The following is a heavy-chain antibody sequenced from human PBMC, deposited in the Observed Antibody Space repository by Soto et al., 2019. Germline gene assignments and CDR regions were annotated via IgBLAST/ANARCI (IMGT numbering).Heavy chain of an antibody. J-gene: IGHJ4*02. CDR2: IYHSENT. D-gene: IGHD6-19*01. V-gene: IGHV4-59*01. CDR3: ARVGITVSYYFDY. CDR1: GDSISNYY. Sequence: PSETLSLTCTVSGDSISNYYWGWIRQPPGMGLEWIGFIYHSENTKYNPSLKSRVTVSVDTSKNQFFLKLTSVTAADTAVYYCARVGITVSYYFDYWGQGTTVTVSS.